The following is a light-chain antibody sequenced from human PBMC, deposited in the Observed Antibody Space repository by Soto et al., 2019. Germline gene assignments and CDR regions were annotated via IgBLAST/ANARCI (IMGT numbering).Light chain of an antibody. CDR3: QQYNKWPLT. Sequence: IVLTQSPATLSLSPAETATLSCRASQSVSSYLAWYQQEPGQAPRLRMYGASTRATSISDRFSGSGSGTEFTLTISSLQSEDVAVYYCQQYNKWPLTFGGGTKVDI. J-gene: IGKJ4*01. V-gene: IGKV3-15*01. CDR1: QSVSSY. CDR2: GAS.